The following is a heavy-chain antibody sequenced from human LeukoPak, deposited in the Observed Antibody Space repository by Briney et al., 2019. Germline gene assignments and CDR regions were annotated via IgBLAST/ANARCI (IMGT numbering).Heavy chain of an antibody. CDR2: IYPGDSDT. Sequence: GESLKISCKGSGYSFTSYWIGWVRQMPGKGLEWMGIIYPGDSDTRYSPSLQGQVTITADKSISTAYLQWSSLKASDTAMYYSARPHGYCSGGSCYSSDYFDYWGQGTLVTVSS. V-gene: IGHV5-51*01. CDR3: ARPHGYCSGGSCYSSDYFDY. J-gene: IGHJ4*02. D-gene: IGHD2-15*01. CDR1: GYSFTSYW.